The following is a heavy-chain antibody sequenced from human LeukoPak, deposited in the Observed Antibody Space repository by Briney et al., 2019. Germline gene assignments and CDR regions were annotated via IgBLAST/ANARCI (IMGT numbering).Heavy chain of an antibody. CDR3: ARNYYGSGSYLYYYYYYYMDV. Sequence: ASVKVSCKASGYTFTDYYMHWVRQAPGQGLEWMGWINPNSGGTNYAQKFQGRVTMTRDTSIRTAYMELSRLRSDDTAVYYCARNYYGSGSYLYYYYYYYMDVWGKGTTVTISS. D-gene: IGHD3-10*01. V-gene: IGHV1-2*02. J-gene: IGHJ6*03. CDR1: GYTFTDYY. CDR2: INPNSGGT.